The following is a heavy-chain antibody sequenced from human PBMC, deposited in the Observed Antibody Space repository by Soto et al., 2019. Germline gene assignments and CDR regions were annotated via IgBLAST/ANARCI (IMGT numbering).Heavy chain of an antibody. V-gene: IGHV3-33*01. D-gene: IGHD2-15*01. Sequence: QVQLVESGGGVVQPGRSLRLSCAASGFTFSSYGMHWVRQAPGKGLEGVAVIWYDGSNKYYADSVKGRFTISRDNSKNTLYLQMNSLRAEDTAVYYCASGYCSGGSCYLGMGYWGQGTLVTVSS. CDR3: ASGYCSGGSCYLGMGY. J-gene: IGHJ4*02. CDR2: IWYDGSNK. CDR1: GFTFSSYG.